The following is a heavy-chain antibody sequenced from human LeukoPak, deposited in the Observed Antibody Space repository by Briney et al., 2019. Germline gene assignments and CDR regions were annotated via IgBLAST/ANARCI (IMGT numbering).Heavy chain of an antibody. CDR2: ISSNGGST. J-gene: IGHJ4*02. D-gene: IGHD6-19*01. V-gene: IGHV3-64*01. CDR1: GFTFSSYA. CDR3: ARATGSSGPIGY. Sequence: PGGSLRLSCAASGFTFSSYAMYWVRQAPGKGLEYVSAISSNGGSTYYANSVKGRLTISRDNSKNTLYLQMGSLRAEDMAVYYCARATGSSGPIGYWGQGTLVTVSS.